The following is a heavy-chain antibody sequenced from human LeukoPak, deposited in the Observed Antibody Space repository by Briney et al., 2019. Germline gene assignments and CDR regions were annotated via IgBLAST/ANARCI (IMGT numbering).Heavy chain of an antibody. CDR2: ISGSNGDT. V-gene: IGHV1-18*01. D-gene: IGHD3-16*01. Sequence: ASVKVSCKPSGYTFTSYCISWVRQAPGQGLEWMGWISGSNGDTNYAQNLQGRVTLTSDTSTSTAYMELRSLKSDDTAVYYCARGWGLDYWGQGTLVTVSS. CDR1: GYTFTSYC. J-gene: IGHJ4*02. CDR3: ARGWGLDY.